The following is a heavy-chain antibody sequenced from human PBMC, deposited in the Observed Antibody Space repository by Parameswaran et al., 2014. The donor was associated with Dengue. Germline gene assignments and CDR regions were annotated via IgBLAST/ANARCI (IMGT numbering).Heavy chain of an antibody. D-gene: IGHD3-16*02. Sequence: SETLSLTCIVSGGSINSDSYYWGWIRQTPGKSLEWIGSVYYSGSTYYNPSLRSRVTISVDLSKNQFSLKLNSVTAADTAVYYCASDFNHEYDWASYRYKRSPWDFWGQGTLVTVSS. J-gene: IGHJ4*02. CDR1: GGSINSDSYY. CDR3: ASDFNHEYDWASYRYKRSPWDF. V-gene: IGHV4-39*02. CDR2: VYYSGST.